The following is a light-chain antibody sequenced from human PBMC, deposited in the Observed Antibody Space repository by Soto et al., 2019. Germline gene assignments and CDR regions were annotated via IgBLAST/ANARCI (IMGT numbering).Light chain of an antibody. J-gene: IGKJ1*01. CDR1: QSVSSN. CDR2: GAS. V-gene: IGKV3-15*01. Sequence: EIVMTQSPATLSVSPGERATLSCRASQSVSSNLAWYQQKPGQAPRLLIYGASTRATGIPARFSGSGSWTEFTRTISSLQSEDVAVYYCQQYNNWPWTFGQGTKVEIK. CDR3: QQYNNWPWT.